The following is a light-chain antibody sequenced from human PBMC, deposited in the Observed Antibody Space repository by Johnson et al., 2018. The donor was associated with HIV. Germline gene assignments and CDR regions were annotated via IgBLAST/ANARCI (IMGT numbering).Light chain of an antibody. J-gene: IGLJ1*01. Sequence: QSVLTQPPSVSAAPGQKVTISCSGSSSNIGNNYVSWYQQFPGTAPKLLIYENTRRPSGIPDRFSGSKSGTSATLGITGLQTGDEADYYCGTWDSSLSAGGVFVPGTKVTVL. CDR2: ENT. V-gene: IGLV1-51*02. CDR1: SSNIGNNY. CDR3: GTWDSSLSAGGV.